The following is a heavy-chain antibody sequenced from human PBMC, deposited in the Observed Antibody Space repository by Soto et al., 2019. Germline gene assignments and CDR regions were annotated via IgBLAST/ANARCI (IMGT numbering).Heavy chain of an antibody. CDR2: IKTQSEGAST. J-gene: IGHJ4*02. CDR3: TPGSYEGF. Sequence: EVQLVESGGGLVKPGESLRLSCAASGFRFSSAWMNWVRQAPGKGLEGVGSIKTQSEGASTQYPAPVKGRFSISREDSKNMLSLQLTSLKSEDTAVYSCTPGSYEGFWGQGTLVTVSS. D-gene: IGHD3-3*01. V-gene: IGHV3-15*07. CDR1: GFRFSSAW.